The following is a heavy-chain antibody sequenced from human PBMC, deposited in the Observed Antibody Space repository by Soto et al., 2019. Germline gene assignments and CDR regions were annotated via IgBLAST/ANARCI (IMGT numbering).Heavy chain of an antibody. CDR2: SRDKVHSHTT. Sequence: PGGSLRLSCAASGFTFSDHYMAWVRQAPGKGLEWVGRSRDKVHSHTTEYAASVKGRFTITRVDSENSLYLQMNSLKTEDTAVDYCARGVVSTGYFDYWGQGTLVTVSS. D-gene: IGHD5-12*01. CDR3: ARGVVSTGYFDY. V-gene: IGHV3-72*01. J-gene: IGHJ4*02. CDR1: GFTFSDHY.